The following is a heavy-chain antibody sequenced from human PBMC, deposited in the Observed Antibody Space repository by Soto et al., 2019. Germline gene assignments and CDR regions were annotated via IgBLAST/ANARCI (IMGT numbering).Heavy chain of an antibody. V-gene: IGHV4-34*01. D-gene: IGHD3-22*01. J-gene: IGHJ6*02. CDR3: ARDYVDYYDSSGYHVYYYGMDV. CDR1: GVSFSGSS. Sequence: PSGTLTLSCAVSGVSFSGSSWPWIRQPPGKGLEWIGGINHSGSTNYNPPLKSRVTISVDTSKNQFSLKPTSVTAADTAVYYCARDYVDYYDSSGYHVYYYGMDVWGQGTTVT. CDR2: INHSGST.